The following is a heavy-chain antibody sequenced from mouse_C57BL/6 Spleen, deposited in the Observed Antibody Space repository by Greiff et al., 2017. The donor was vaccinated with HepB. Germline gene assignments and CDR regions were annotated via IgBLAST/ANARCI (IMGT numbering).Heavy chain of an antibody. Sequence: QVQLQQSGAELVRPGASVKLSCKASGYTFTDYYINWVKQRTGQGLEWIARIYPGSGNTYYNEKFKGKATLTAEKSSSTAYMQLSSLTSEDSAVYFCARPLYYGSTYFDYWGQGTTLTVSS. J-gene: IGHJ2*01. CDR3: ARPLYYGSTYFDY. CDR1: GYTFTDYY. CDR2: IYPGSGNT. D-gene: IGHD1-1*01. V-gene: IGHV1-76*01.